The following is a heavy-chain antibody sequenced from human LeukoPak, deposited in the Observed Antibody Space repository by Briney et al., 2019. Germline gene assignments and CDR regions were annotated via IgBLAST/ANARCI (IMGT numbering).Heavy chain of an antibody. CDR2: INHSGST. CDR3: AREEDYSNSGYWYFDL. CDR1: GGPFSGYY. J-gene: IGHJ2*01. V-gene: IGHV4-34*01. Sequence: SETLSLTCAVYGGPFSGYYWSWIRQPPGKGLEWIGEINHSGSTNYNPSLKSRVTISADTSKSQFSLKLSSVTAADTAVYYCAREEDYSNSGYWYFDLWGRGTLVTVSS. D-gene: IGHD4-11*01.